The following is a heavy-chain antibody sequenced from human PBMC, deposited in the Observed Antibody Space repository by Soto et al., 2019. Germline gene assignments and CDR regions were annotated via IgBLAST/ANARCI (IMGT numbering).Heavy chain of an antibody. D-gene: IGHD5-18*01. CDR3: ASPLYSYGPMDV. CDR1: GGSISSSSYY. CDR2: IYYSGST. V-gene: IGHV4-39*07. J-gene: IGHJ6*02. Sequence: TLSLTCTVSGGSISSSSYYWGWIRQPPGKGLEWIGSIYYSGSTNYNPSLKSRVTISVDTSKNQFSLKLSSVTAADTAVYYCASPLYSYGPMDVWGQGTTVTVSS.